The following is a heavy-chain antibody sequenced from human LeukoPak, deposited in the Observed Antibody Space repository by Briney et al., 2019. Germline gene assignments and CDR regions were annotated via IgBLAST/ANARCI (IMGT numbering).Heavy chain of an antibody. CDR2: ISGSGGST. V-gene: IGHV3-23*01. Sequence: GGSLRLSCAASGFTFSSYAMSWVRQASGKGLEWVSAISGSGGSTYYADSVKGRFTISRDNSKNTLYLQMNSLRAEDTAVYYCAKAKGSGLKYYFDYWGQGTLVTVSS. CDR1: GFTFSSYA. CDR3: AKAKGSGLKYYFDY. D-gene: IGHD6-19*01. J-gene: IGHJ4*02.